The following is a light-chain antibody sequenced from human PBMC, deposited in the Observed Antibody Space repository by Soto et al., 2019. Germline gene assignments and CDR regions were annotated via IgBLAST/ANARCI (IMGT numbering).Light chain of an antibody. Sequence: DIQMTQSPSSQSAVVGDRVTITCRASQNIGKYLNWYQQKPGKAPNLLIYAASSLQSGVPPRFSGSGSGTDFTLTSSILQPEDFATYYCEQSYATPYTFGQGTKLEIK. J-gene: IGKJ2*01. CDR1: QNIGKY. CDR2: AAS. V-gene: IGKV1-39*01. CDR3: EQSYATPYT.